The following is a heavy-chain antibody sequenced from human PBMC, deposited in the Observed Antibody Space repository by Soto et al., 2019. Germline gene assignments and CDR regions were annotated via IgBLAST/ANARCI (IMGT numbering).Heavy chain of an antibody. J-gene: IGHJ6*02. CDR3: ARGTYYDILTGYPYYYGMDV. Sequence: SETLSLTCAVSGGSISSGGYSWSWIRQPPGKGLEWIGYIYHSGSTYYNPSLKSRVTISVDRSKNQFSLKLSSVTAADTAVYYCARGTYYDILTGYPYYYGMDVWGQGTTVTVSS. CDR2: IYHSGST. V-gene: IGHV4-30-2*01. CDR1: GGSISSGGYS. D-gene: IGHD3-9*01.